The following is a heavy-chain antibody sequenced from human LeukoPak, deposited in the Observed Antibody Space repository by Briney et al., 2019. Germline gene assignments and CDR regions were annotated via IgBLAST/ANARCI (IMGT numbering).Heavy chain of an antibody. Sequence: PSETLSLTCTVSGGSISSYYWSWIRQPPGKGLEWIGYIYYSGSTNYNPSLKSRVTISVDTSKNQFSLKLSSVTAADTAVYYCARDRGSPHEGSSSWFDPWGQGTLVTVSS. V-gene: IGHV4-59*01. CDR2: IYYSGST. D-gene: IGHD6-13*01. CDR3: ARDRGSPHEGSSSWFDP. CDR1: GGSISSYY. J-gene: IGHJ5*02.